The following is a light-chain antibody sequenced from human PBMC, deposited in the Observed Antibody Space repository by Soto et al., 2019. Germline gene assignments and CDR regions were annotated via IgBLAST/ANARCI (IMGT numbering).Light chain of an antibody. CDR2: YDD. CDR3: AAWDDSLNGPV. CDR1: NSNIGNNA. V-gene: IGLV1-36*01. Sequence: QSVLTQPPSVSGAPRQRVTISCSGSNSNIGNNAVNWYQQLPGKAPKLLIYYDDLLPSGVSDRFSGSKSGTSASLAISGLQSEDVAGYYCAAWDDSLNGPVFGGGTKVTVL. J-gene: IGLJ2*01.